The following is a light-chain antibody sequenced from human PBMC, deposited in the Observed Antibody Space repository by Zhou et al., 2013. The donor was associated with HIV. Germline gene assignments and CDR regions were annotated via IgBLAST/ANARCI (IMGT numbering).Light chain of an antibody. J-gene: IGKJ2*01. Sequence: EIVLTQSPAVLSLSPGERATLSCTTSQTISSSYLAWYQQRPGQAPRLLIYRASDRATGIPDRFSGSGSGTDFSLTITRLEPEDSATYFCQHSGTPRYTFGQGDQVGDQ. CDR2: RAS. CDR3: QHSGTPRYT. CDR1: QTISSSY. V-gene: IGKV3-20*01.